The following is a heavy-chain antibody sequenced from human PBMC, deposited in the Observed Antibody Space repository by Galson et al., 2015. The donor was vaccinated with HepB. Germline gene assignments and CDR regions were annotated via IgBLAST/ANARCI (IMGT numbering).Heavy chain of an antibody. CDR2: ISGSGGST. D-gene: IGHD3-3*01. V-gene: IGHV3-23*01. CDR1: GFTFSSYA. CDR3: AKDLRPHYDFWSGYYFDAFDI. J-gene: IGHJ3*02. Sequence: SLRLSCAASGFTFSSYAMSWVRQAPGKGLEWVSAISGSGGSTYYADSVKGRFTISRDNSKNTLYLQMNSPRAEDTAVYYCAKDLRPHYDFWSGYYFDAFDIWGQGTMVTVSS.